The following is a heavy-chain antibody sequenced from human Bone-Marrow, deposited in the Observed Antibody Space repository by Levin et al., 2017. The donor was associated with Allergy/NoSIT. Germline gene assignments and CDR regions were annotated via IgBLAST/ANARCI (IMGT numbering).Heavy chain of an antibody. CDR3: ARLTDTPQLDKAFDI. V-gene: IGHV4-39*01. Sequence: SQTLSLTCTVSGGSISSSRYYWGWIRQPPGKGLEWIGNIYYGGSTYYNPSLKSRETISVDTSKNQFSLKLSSVTAADTAVYYCARLTDTPQLDKAFDIWGQGTMVTVSS. CDR1: GGSISSSRYY. D-gene: IGHD2-15*01. J-gene: IGHJ3*02. CDR2: IYYGGST.